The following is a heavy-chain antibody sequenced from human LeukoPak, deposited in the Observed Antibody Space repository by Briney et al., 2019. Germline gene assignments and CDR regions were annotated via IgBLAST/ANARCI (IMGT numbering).Heavy chain of an antibody. D-gene: IGHD6-19*01. Sequence: ASVKVSCKASGYTFTSYGINWVRQATGQGLEWMGWMNPNSGNTGYAQKFQGRVTMTRNTSISTAYMELSSLRSEDTAVYYCARVPQGIAVAGSGDDYWGQGTLVTVSS. CDR2: MNPNSGNT. CDR1: GYTFTSYG. J-gene: IGHJ4*02. CDR3: ARVPQGIAVAGSGDDY. V-gene: IGHV1-8*02.